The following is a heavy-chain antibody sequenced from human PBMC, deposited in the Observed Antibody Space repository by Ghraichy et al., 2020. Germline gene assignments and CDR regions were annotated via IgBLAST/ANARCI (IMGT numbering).Heavy chain of an antibody. CDR1: GGSFSGYY. CDR3: ARSNYYDSSGYYYDLGY. Sequence: SQTLSLTCAGYGGSFSGYYWSGIRQPPGKGLEWIGEINHSGSTNYNPSLKSRVTISVDTSNNQFSLKLSSVTAADTAVYYCARSNYYDSSGYYYDLGYWGKGTLVTVSS. V-gene: IGHV4-34*01. J-gene: IGHJ4*02. D-gene: IGHD3-22*01. CDR2: INHSGST.